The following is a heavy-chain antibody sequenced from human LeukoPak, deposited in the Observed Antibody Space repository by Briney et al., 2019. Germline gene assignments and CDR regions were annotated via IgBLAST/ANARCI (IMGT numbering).Heavy chain of an antibody. CDR3: ARPNRLYCTNGVCSLWY. CDR1: GYTFTSYG. V-gene: IGHV1-8*03. Sequence: ASVKVSCKASGYTFTSYGINWVRQATGQGLEWMGWMNPNSGNTGYAQKFQGRVTITRNTSISTAYMELSSLRSEDTAVYYCARPNRLYCTNGVCSLWYRGQGTLVTVSS. D-gene: IGHD2-8*01. J-gene: IGHJ4*02. CDR2: MNPNSGNT.